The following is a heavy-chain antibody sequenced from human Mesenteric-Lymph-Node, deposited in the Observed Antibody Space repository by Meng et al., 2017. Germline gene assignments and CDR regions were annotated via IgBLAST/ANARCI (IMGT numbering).Heavy chain of an antibody. Sequence: GSLRLSCAVSGYSISSGYYWGWIRQPPGKGLEWIGSIYHSGSTYYNPSLKSRVTISVDTSKNQFSLKLSSVTAADTAVYYCAGRFLEWLLYGPDAFDIWGQGTMVTVSS. D-gene: IGHD3-3*01. V-gene: IGHV4-38-2*01. J-gene: IGHJ3*02. CDR3: AGRFLEWLLYGPDAFDI. CDR1: GYSISSGYY. CDR2: IYHSGST.